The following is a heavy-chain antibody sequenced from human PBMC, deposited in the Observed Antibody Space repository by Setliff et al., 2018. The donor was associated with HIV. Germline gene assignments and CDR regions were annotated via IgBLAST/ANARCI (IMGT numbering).Heavy chain of an antibody. CDR2: IYPDDFNI. V-gene: IGHV5-51*01. Sequence: GESLKISCKGSEYTFATYWIGWVRQVPGKGLEWMAIIYPDDFNIRYNPSFQSRVTISVDKSITTAYLQWNSLETSDTAIYFCARRDGRRMNAFDFWGQGTMVTVSS. J-gene: IGHJ3*01. CDR1: EYTFATYW. D-gene: IGHD2-21*02. CDR3: ARRDGRRMNAFDF.